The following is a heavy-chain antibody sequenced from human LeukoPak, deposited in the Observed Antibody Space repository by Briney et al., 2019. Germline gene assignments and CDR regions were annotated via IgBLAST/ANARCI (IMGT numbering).Heavy chain of an antibody. CDR2: IYPDGGGT. V-gene: IGHV1-2*04. CDR1: GYTFSGYY. CDR3: GRGPAEVYGSGSYYFFGY. Sequence: GSLKVSCTAPGYTFSGYYMHWVRQAPGQGLEWVGWIYPDGGGTNYAQKVQGWVTMSRDTSISTAYMEMSRLRADDTAVYYCGRGPAEVYGSGSYYFFGYWGQGTLVTVSS. J-gene: IGHJ4*02. D-gene: IGHD3-10*01.